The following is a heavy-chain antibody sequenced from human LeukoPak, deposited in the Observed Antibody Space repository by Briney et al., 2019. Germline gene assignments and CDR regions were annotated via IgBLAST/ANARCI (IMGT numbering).Heavy chain of an antibody. V-gene: IGHV4-34*01. CDR2: INHSGST. CDR1: GYSISSGYY. CDR3: ARGQGRSLAAAGILRY. J-gene: IGHJ4*02. Sequence: SETLSLTCAVSGYSISSGYYWSWIRQPPGKGLEWIGEINHSGSTNYNPSLKSRVTISVDTSKNQFSLKLSSVTAADTAVYYCARGQGRSLAAAGILRYWGQGTLVTVSS. D-gene: IGHD6-13*01.